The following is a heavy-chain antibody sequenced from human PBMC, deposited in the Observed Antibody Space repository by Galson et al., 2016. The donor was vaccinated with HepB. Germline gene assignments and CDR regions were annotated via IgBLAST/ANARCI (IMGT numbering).Heavy chain of an antibody. Sequence: SLRLSCAASGFSFGSYAMHWVRQTPAKGLEWVAVISGDGTNKYYADSVKGRFTISRDNSKSTLYPQMSSLRADDTAVYSCAKKGYSSGKFDAFDIWGQGTVVTVSS. V-gene: IGHV3-30*18. J-gene: IGHJ3*02. CDR1: GFSFGSYA. D-gene: IGHD6-19*01. CDR2: ISGDGTNK. CDR3: AKKGYSSGKFDAFDI.